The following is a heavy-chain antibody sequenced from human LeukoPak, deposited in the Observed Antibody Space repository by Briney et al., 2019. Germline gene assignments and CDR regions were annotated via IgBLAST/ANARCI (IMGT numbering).Heavy chain of an antibody. J-gene: IGHJ4*02. CDR3: AREGYCSGGICSYGN. Sequence: GGSLRLSCAASGFTLSNYWMNWVRQAPGKGLEWVARIKQDGSEQYYVESVKGRFTISRDNAKKSVYLQMDSVRAEDTAVYYCAREGYCSGGICSYGNWGQGTLVTVSS. CDR1: GFTLSNYW. D-gene: IGHD2-15*01. V-gene: IGHV3-7*01. CDR2: IKQDGSEQ.